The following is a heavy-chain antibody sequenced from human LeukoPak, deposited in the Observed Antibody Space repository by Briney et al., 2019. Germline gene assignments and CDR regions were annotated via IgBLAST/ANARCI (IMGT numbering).Heavy chain of an antibody. CDR1: GFTLSNCD. CDR2: IDIAGDT. V-gene: IGHV3-13*01. D-gene: IGHD4-17*01. CDR3: ARTTVTSGPYWYFDL. Sequence: PGGSLRLSCAASGFTLSNCDMHWVRQATGEGLEWASGIDIAGDTYYPGSVRGRFTISRENAENSLYLQMNSLRAGDTGVYYCARTTVTSGPYWYFDLWGRGTLVTVS. J-gene: IGHJ2*01.